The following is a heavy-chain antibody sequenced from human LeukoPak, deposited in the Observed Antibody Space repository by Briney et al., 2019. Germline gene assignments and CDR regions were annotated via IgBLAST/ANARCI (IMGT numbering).Heavy chain of an antibody. CDR2: IIPIFGTA. Sequence: AVKVSCKASGGTFSSYAISWVRQAPGQGLEWMGGIIPIFGTANYAQKFQGRVTITTDESTSTAYMELSSLRSEDTAVYYCARDRSGSYWRWDFDYWGQGTLVTVSS. D-gene: IGHD1-26*01. V-gene: IGHV1-69*05. CDR3: ARDRSGSYWRWDFDY. CDR1: GGTFSSYA. J-gene: IGHJ4*02.